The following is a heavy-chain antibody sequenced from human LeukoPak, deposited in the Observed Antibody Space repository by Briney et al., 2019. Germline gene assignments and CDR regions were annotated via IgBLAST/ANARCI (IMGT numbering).Heavy chain of an antibody. CDR1: GFTFSSYA. J-gene: IGHJ6*02. Sequence: GGSLRLSCAASGFTFSSYAMSWVRQTPGKGLEWVSAISGSGGSTYYADSVKGRFTISRDNSKNTLFLQMNSLRAEDTAPCYCAKSVAIYFYYGLDVWGQGTTVAVSS. CDR2: ISGSGGST. V-gene: IGHV3-23*01. D-gene: IGHD3-3*01. CDR3: AKSVAIYFYYGLDV.